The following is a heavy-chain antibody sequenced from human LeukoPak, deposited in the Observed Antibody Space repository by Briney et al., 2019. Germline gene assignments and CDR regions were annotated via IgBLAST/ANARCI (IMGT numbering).Heavy chain of an antibody. Sequence: GGSLRLSCAASGFTFSKAWMTWVRQAPGKGLDWVGRIRSKTDGGTTEYAASVKGRFTISRDDSKNTPYLQMNSLETEDTAVYYCTTADDSLWGQGTMVTVSS. D-gene: IGHD5-18*01. CDR1: GFTFSKAW. CDR2: IRSKTDGGTT. V-gene: IGHV3-15*01. CDR3: TTADDSL. J-gene: IGHJ3*01.